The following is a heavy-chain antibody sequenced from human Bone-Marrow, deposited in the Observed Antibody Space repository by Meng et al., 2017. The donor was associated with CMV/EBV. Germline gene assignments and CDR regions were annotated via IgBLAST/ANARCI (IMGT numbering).Heavy chain of an antibody. D-gene: IGHD4-11*01. CDR3: ARDWSGNDYSKVWFDP. Sequence: ASVKVSCKASGYILTGYYMHWVRQAPGQGLEWMGWINPKGGGTNYAQKFQGRVTMTRDTSISTAYMELSRLRSDDTAVYYGARDWSGNDYSKVWFDPWGQGTLVTVSS. J-gene: IGHJ5*02. CDR2: INPKGGGT. V-gene: IGHV1-2*02. CDR1: GYILTGYY.